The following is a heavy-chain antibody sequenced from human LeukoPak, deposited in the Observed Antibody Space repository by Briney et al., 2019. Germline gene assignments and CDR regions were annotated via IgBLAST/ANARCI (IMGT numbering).Heavy chain of an antibody. Sequence: SVKVSCKASGGTFSSYAISWVRQAPGQGLEWMGGIIPIFGTANYAQKFQGRVTITADESTSTAYMELSSLRSEDTAVFYCARDDGPYYDYVWGSYRTTDYWGQGTLVTVSS. J-gene: IGHJ4*02. D-gene: IGHD3-16*02. CDR3: ARDDGPYYDYVWGSYRTTDY. CDR2: IIPIFGTA. V-gene: IGHV1-69*13. CDR1: GGTFSSYA.